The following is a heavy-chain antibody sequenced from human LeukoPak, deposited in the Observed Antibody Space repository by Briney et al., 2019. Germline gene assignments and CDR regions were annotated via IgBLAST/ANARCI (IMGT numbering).Heavy chain of an antibody. V-gene: IGHV4-34*01. Sequence: SETLSLTCAVYGGSFSGYYWSWIRQPPGEGLEWIGEINHSGSTNYNPSLKSRVTISVDTSKNQFSLKLSSVTAADTAVYYCAREIRVSIAVAGTKDYWGQGTLVTVSS. CDR3: AREIRVSIAVAGTKDY. J-gene: IGHJ4*02. CDR1: GGSFSGYY. D-gene: IGHD6-19*01. CDR2: INHSGST.